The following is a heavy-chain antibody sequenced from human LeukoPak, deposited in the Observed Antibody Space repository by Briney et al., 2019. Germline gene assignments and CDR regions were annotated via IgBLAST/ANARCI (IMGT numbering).Heavy chain of an antibody. Sequence: GGSLRLSCEVSGFIFRDHCMDWVRQAPGKGLQWVGHIRNDGSETYYLDSLKGRFSISRDNTSNALYLQMNSLRVEDTAVYYCVKNDGWFHLAQWGQGTLVTVSS. V-gene: IGHV3-7*03. CDR2: IRNDGSET. D-gene: IGHD6-19*01. CDR3: VKNDGWFHLAQ. CDR1: GFIFRDHC. J-gene: IGHJ4*02.